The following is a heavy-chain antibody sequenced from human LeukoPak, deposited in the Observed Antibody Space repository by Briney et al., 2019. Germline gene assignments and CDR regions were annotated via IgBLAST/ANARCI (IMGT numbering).Heavy chain of an antibody. CDR2: INPNSGGT. CDR1: GYTFTSYY. J-gene: IGHJ4*02. D-gene: IGHD6-13*01. Sequence: ASVKVSCKASGYTFTSYYMHWVRQAPGQGLEWMGWINPNSGGTNYAQKFQGRVTMTRDTSISTAYMELSRLRSDDTAVYYCAPLSIAAAGTSFLDYWGQGTLVTVSS. CDR3: APLSIAAAGTSFLDY. V-gene: IGHV1-2*02.